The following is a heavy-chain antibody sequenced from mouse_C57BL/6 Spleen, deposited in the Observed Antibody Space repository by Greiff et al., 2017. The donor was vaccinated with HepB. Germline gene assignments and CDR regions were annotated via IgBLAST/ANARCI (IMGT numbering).Heavy chain of an antibody. D-gene: IGHD1-1*01. Sequence: EVQLQESGPGLVKPSQSLSLTCSVPGYSITSGYYWNWLRQFPGTKLEWMGYISYDGSNNYNPSLKNRISITRDTSKNQFFLKLNSVTTEDTATYYCARDQGTDGTDYWGQGTTLTVSS. V-gene: IGHV3-6*01. CDR2: ISYDGSN. CDR3: ARDQGTDGTDY. J-gene: IGHJ2*01. CDR1: GYSITSGYY.